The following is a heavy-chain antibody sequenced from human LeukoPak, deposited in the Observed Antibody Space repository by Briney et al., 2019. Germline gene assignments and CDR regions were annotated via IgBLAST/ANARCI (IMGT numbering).Heavy chain of an antibody. CDR1: GGSISSGGYY. V-gene: IGHV4-31*03. J-gene: IGHJ4*02. Sequence: SETLSLTCTVSGGSISSGGYYLSWIRQHPGKGLEWIGYIYYSGSTYYNPSLESRVTLSVDTSKNQFSLKLSSVTAADTAVYYCARVEVAARREDYWGQGTLVTVSS. CDR2: IYYSGST. CDR3: ARVEVAARREDY. D-gene: IGHD2-15*01.